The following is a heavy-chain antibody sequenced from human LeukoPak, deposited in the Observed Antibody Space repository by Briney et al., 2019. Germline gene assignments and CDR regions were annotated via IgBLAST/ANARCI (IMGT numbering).Heavy chain of an antibody. CDR2: IYHSEST. CDR1: GDSINSRSYY. Sequence: SETLSLTCAVSGDSINSRSYYWAWIRQPPGKGLEWIGSIYHSESTYYNPSLKSRVTISVDTSKNQFSLKLSSVTAADTAVYYCARVGYCSSTSCYDYWGQGTLVTVSS. CDR3: ARVGYCSSTSCYDY. D-gene: IGHD2-2*01. J-gene: IGHJ4*02. V-gene: IGHV4-39*07.